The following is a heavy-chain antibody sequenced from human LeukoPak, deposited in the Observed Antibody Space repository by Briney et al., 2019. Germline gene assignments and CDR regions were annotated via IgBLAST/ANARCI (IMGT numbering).Heavy chain of an antibody. Sequence: KPSETLSLTCAVYGGSFSGYYWSWIRQPPGKGLEWIGEINHSGSTNYNPSLKSRVTISVDTSKNQFSLKLSSVTAADTAVYYCARVHPPDYWGQGTLVTVSS. CDR3: ARVHPPDY. J-gene: IGHJ4*02. CDR1: GGSFSGYY. CDR2: INHSGST. V-gene: IGHV4-34*01.